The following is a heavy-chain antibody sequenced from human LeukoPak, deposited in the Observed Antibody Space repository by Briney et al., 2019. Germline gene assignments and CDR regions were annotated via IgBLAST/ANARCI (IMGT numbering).Heavy chain of an antibody. CDR3: AGGIAVAGNDAFDI. D-gene: IGHD6-19*01. CDR1: GYTFTSYD. Sequence: GASVKVSCKASGYTFTSYDINWVRQATGQGLEWMGWMNPNSGNTGYAQKFQGRVTMTRNTSISTAYMELSSLRSEDTAVYYCAGGIAVAGNDAFDIWGQGTMVTISS. J-gene: IGHJ3*02. V-gene: IGHV1-8*01. CDR2: MNPNSGNT.